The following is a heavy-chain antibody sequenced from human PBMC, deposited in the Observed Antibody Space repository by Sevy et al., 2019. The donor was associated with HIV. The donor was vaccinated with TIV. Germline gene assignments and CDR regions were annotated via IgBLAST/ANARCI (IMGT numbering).Heavy chain of an antibody. CDR3: AAEDTTRXGGPXXVXXI. Sequence: ASVKVSCXASGXPFXXXAVQWVRQXRGQRLXXIGWIVVGSAXTNYAQKFQETVTIIRDLSTSTTYMELSRLRVEDSAVYFCAAEDTTRXGGPXXVXXIWGQXTMVTVSS. J-gene: IGHJ3*02. CDR2: IVVGSAXT. D-gene: IGHD1-1*01. CDR1: GXPFXXXA. V-gene: IGHV1-58*01.